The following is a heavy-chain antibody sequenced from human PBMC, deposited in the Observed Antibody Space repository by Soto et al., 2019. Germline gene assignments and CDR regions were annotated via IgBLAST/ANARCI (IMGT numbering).Heavy chain of an antibody. CDR1: GFTFSRHW. CDR3: AREVIAATGTIRWFDP. Sequence: GGSLRLSCAASGFTFSRHWMHWVRQTPGKGPVWVSRINDDGSSTKYADSVKGRFTIARDNAKNAVFLQMSSLRAEDTAVYYCAREVIAATGTIRWFDPWGQGTLVTVSS. V-gene: IGHV3-74*03. D-gene: IGHD6-25*01. J-gene: IGHJ5*02. CDR2: INDDGSST.